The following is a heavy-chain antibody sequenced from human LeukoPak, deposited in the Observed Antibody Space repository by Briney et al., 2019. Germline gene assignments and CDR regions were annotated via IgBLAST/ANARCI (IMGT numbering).Heavy chain of an antibody. J-gene: IGHJ5*02. Sequence: SETLSLTCTVSGDSISSNYWSWIRQPPGKGLEWIGYIYYSGSTNYNPSLKSRVTISVDTSKNQFSLKLSSVTAADTAVYYCARADLGGEPTMVRGVTPHNWFDPWGQGTLVTVSS. CDR1: GDSISSNY. V-gene: IGHV4-59*08. CDR2: IYYSGST. D-gene: IGHD3-10*01. CDR3: ARADLGGEPTMVRGVTPHNWFDP.